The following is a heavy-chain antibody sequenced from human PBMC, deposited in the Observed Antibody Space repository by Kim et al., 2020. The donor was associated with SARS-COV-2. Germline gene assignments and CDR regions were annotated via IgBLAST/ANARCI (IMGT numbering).Heavy chain of an antibody. CDR3: ARDLVTMVRGGRYCGY. Sequence: ASVKVSCKASGYTFTSYGISWVRQAPGQGLEWMGWISAYNGNTNYAQKLQGRVTMTTDTSTSTAYMELRSLRSDDTAVYYCARDLVTMVRGGRYCGYWGQGTLVTVSS. J-gene: IGHJ4*02. CDR1: GYTFTSYG. V-gene: IGHV1-18*04. CDR2: ISAYNGNT. D-gene: IGHD3-10*01.